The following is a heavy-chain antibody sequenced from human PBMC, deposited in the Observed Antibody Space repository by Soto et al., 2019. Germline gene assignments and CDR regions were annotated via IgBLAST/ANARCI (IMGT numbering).Heavy chain of an antibody. J-gene: IGHJ4*02. CDR3: ARGVSAGVDY. CDR1: GGSITGYY. CDR2: IYFSGTT. D-gene: IGHD1-26*01. Sequence: SETLSLICSVSGGSITGYYWNWVRQPPGKGLEWIGYIYFSGTTNYNPSLKSRLTISVDTSKIQFSLRLSSVTAADTAFYYCARGVSAGVDYWGQGTLVTVSS. V-gene: IGHV4-59*01.